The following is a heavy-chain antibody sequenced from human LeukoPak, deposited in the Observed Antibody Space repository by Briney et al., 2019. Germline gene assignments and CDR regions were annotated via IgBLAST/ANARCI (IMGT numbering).Heavy chain of an antibody. CDR3: AKGHCSGTTCYGWFDP. CDR2: IDGRGGSK. J-gene: IGHJ5*01. V-gene: IGHV3-23*01. D-gene: IGHD2-2*01. CDR1: GFTLSQYA. Sequence: GGSLRLSCAASGFTLSQYAMRWVRQAPGKGLEGMSDIDGRGGSKNYADTVNGRFTLSRDNSKNTLYLQMNSLRADETAVYYCAKGHCSGTTCYGWFDPWGQGTLVTVSS.